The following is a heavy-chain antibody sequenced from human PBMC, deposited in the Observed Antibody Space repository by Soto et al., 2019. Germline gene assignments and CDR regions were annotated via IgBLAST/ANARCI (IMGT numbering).Heavy chain of an antibody. CDR3: ARDSGDTTLRQWGRSFDY. CDR2: INPSTGGT. Sequence: QVQLVQSGAEVKKPGASVKVSCKASGYTFTSYYIHWVRQAPGQRLEWMGIINPSTGGTNYPQKVQGKSTTTGDTSRSTVYMALSSPRSEDAAIYYCARDSGDTTLRQWGRSFDYWGQGTLVTVSS. V-gene: IGHV1-46*01. J-gene: IGHJ4*02. CDR1: GYTFTSYY. D-gene: IGHD1-1*01.